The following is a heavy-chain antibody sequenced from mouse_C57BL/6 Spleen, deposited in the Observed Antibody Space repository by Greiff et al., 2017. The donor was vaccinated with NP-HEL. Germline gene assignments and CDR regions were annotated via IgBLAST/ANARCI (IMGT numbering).Heavy chain of an antibody. D-gene: IGHD4-1*01. Sequence: EVQVVESGGGLVKPGGSLKLSCAASGFTFSDYGMHWVRQAPEKGLEWVAYISSGSSTIYYADTVKGRFTISRDNAKNTLFLQMTSLRSEDTAMYYCARRSTGTWYFDVWGTGTTVTVSS. V-gene: IGHV5-17*01. J-gene: IGHJ1*03. CDR3: ARRSTGTWYFDV. CDR1: GFTFSDYG. CDR2: ISSGSSTI.